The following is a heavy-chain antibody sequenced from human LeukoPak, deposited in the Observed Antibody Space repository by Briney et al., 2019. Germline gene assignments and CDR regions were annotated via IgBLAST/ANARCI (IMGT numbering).Heavy chain of an antibody. CDR1: GDSISSYY. V-gene: IGHV4-59*01. J-gene: IGHJ4*02. CDR2: GHHSETT. CDR3: ATGPHCDFWSGGFDY. D-gene: IGHD3-3*01. Sequence: SETLSLTCTVSGDSISSYYWSWIRQSPGKGLEWIGNGHHSETTNYHPSLKSRVTISVDTSRSQFSLRLTSVTAADTALYYCATGPHCDFWSGGFDYWGQGVLVTVSS.